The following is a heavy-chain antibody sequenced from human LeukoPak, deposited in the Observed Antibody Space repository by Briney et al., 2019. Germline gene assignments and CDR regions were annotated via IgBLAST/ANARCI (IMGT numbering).Heavy chain of an antibody. J-gene: IGHJ4*02. CDR1: GFPFSSYS. V-gene: IGHV3-21*01. D-gene: IGHD3-22*01. CDR2: IGSSSSYI. CDR3: ARRRSSGYLDY. Sequence: PGGALRLSCAASGFPFSSYSMKRVRPAPRKGLGWVSSIGSSSSYIYYADSVKGRFTISRDNAKNSLYLQMNSLRAEDTAVYYCARRRSSGYLDYWGQGTLVTVSS.